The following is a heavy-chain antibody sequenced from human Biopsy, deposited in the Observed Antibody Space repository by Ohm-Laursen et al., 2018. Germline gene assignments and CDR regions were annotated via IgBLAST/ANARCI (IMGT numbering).Heavy chain of an antibody. CDR3: ARGSGYFKLDV. V-gene: IGHV4-34*01. Sequence: GTLSLTCAVNGESSSGYFWNWIRQPPGKGLEWIGEINQSGSTKYNPSLKRPATLSADSSNSQFSLRLTSVTAADTAIYYCARGSGYFKLDVWGQGTTVTVSS. J-gene: IGHJ6*02. D-gene: IGHD5-12*01. CDR1: GESSSGYF. CDR2: INQSGST.